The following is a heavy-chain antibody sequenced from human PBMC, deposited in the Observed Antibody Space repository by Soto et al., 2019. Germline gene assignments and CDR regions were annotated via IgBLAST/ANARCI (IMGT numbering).Heavy chain of an antibody. V-gene: IGHV1-24*01. CDR2: FDPEDGET. CDR3: AREVSGSYYLFDY. D-gene: IGHD1-26*01. Sequence: QVQLVQSGAEVKKPGASVKVSCKVSGYTLTELSMHWVRQAPGKGLEWMGGFDPEDGETIYAQKFQGRVTMTTDTSTSTAYMELRSLRSDDTAVYYCAREVSGSYYLFDYWGQGTLVTVSS. J-gene: IGHJ4*02. CDR1: GYTLTELS.